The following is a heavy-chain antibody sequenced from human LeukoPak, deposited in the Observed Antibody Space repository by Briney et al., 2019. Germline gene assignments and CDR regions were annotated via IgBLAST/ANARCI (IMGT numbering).Heavy chain of an antibody. V-gene: IGHV1-2*02. D-gene: IGHD6-13*01. CDR1: GYTFTGYY. CDR2: INPNSGGT. Sequence: ASVTVSCKSSGYTFTGYYMHWLRQAPGQGLEWMGLINPNSGGTNFAQKFHGRVTITMDTSISTAYMEPNRLRSDDTAVYYCARDTAAFDYWGQGTLVTVSS. J-gene: IGHJ4*02. CDR3: ARDTAAFDY.